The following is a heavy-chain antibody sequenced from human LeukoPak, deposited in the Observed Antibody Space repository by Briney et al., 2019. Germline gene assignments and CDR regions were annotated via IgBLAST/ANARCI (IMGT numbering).Heavy chain of an antibody. CDR2: ISYDGSNK. D-gene: IGHD3-10*01. J-gene: IGHJ6*02. CDR1: GFTFSSYA. CDR3: AKGITMVRGVIIGPYYYYYGMDV. Sequence: PGGSLRLSCAASGFTFSSYAMPWVRQAPGKGLEWVAVISYDGSNKYYADSVKGRFTISRDNSKNTLYLQMNSLRAEDTAVYYCAKGITMVRGVIIGPYYYYYGMDVWGQGTTVTVSS. V-gene: IGHV3-30-3*01.